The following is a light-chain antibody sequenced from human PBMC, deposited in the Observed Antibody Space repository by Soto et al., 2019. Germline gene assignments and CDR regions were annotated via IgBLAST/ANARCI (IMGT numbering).Light chain of an antibody. Sequence: EIVLTQSPGTLSLSPGEGATLSCRASQTVSSTYLAWYQHKPGRAPSLLIHGASTRAAGIPDRFSASGSGTHFTITINRLEPEDFAVYFCQQFGTSPYTFGQGTTVEIK. V-gene: IGKV3-20*01. CDR2: GAS. J-gene: IGKJ2*01. CDR1: QTVSSTY. CDR3: QQFGTSPYT.